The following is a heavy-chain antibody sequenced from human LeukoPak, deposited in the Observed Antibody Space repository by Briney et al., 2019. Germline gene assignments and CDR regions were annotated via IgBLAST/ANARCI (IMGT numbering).Heavy chain of an antibody. Sequence: GGSLRLSCAAPGFTVSSNYMSWVRQAPGRGLEWVSVIYSGGSTYYADSVKGRFTISRDNSKNTRYLQMNSLRAEATAVYYCARAFRAARSPFVYWGQGTLVTVSS. V-gene: IGHV3-66*02. D-gene: IGHD6-6*01. CDR1: GFTVSSNY. CDR3: ARAFRAARSPFVY. CDR2: IYSGGST. J-gene: IGHJ4*02.